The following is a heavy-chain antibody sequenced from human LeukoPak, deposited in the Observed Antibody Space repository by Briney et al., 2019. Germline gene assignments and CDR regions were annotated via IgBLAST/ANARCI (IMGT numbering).Heavy chain of an antibody. J-gene: IGHJ6*03. CDR2: IYYSGST. D-gene: IGHD5-18*01. CDR3: ARDGGVSYGYSNYYMDV. Sequence: SGTLSLTCTVSGGSISSYYWSWIRQPPGKGLEWIGYIYYSGSTNYNPSLKSRVTISVDTSKNQFSLKLSSVTAADTAVYYCARDGGVSYGYSNYYMDVWGKGTTVTISS. CDR1: GGSISSYY. V-gene: IGHV4-59*01.